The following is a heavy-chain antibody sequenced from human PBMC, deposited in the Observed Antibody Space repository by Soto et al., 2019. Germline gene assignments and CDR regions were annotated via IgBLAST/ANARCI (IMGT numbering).Heavy chain of an antibody. CDR2: ISYDGSNK. J-gene: IGHJ4*02. CDR1: GFTFSSYG. CDR3: AKDSSMVRGVIWCFDY. Sequence: GGSLRLSCAASGFTFSSYGMHWVRQAPGKGLEWVAVISYDGSNKYYADSVKGRFTISRDNSKNTLYLQMNSLRAEDTAVYYCAKDSSMVRGVIWCFDYWGQGTLVTVSS. V-gene: IGHV3-30*18. D-gene: IGHD3-10*01.